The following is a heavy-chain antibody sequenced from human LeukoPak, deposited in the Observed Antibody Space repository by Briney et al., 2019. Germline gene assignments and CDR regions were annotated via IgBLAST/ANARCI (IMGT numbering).Heavy chain of an antibody. CDR2: IWYDGSNK. CDR3: ARVSPAANAFDI. Sequence: PGGSLRLSCAASAFTFSSYGMDWVRQAPGKGLEWVAVIWYDGSNKYYADSVQGRFTISRDNSKHPLYLQMNRLRAEDTAVYYCARVSPAANAFDIWGQGTLVTVSS. J-gene: IGHJ3*02. CDR1: AFTFSSYG. V-gene: IGHV3-33*01. D-gene: IGHD6-25*01.